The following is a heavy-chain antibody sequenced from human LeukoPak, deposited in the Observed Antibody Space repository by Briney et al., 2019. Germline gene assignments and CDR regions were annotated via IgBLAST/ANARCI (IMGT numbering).Heavy chain of an antibody. D-gene: IGHD3-3*01. J-gene: IGHJ6*03. Sequence: ASVKVSCKASGYTFTSYGISWVRQAPGQGLEWMGWISAYNGNTNYAQKLQGRVTMTTDTSTSTAYMELRSLRSGDTAVYYCARATAGAYDFWSGFYYYYYMDVWGKGTTVTVSS. CDR3: ARATAGAYDFWSGFYYYYYMDV. CDR1: GYTFTSYG. V-gene: IGHV1-18*01. CDR2: ISAYNGNT.